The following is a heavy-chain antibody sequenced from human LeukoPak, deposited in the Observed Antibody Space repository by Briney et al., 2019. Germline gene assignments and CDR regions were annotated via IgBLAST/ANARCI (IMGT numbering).Heavy chain of an antibody. CDR2: ISGSGGST. CDR1: GFTFSIYW. CDR3: AKAMVRGVIRTGVDY. D-gene: IGHD3-10*01. J-gene: IGHJ4*02. Sequence: PGGSLRLSCAASGFTFSIYWMRWVRHAPGKGLVWVSAISGSGGSTYYADSVKGRFTISRDNSKNTLYLQMNSLRAEDPAVYYCAKAMVRGVIRTGVDYWRQAT. V-gene: IGHV3-23*01.